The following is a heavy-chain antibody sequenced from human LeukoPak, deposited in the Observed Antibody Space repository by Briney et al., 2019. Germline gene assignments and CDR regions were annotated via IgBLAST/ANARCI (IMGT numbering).Heavy chain of an antibody. CDR3: ASARRAAVAGRFDS. D-gene: IGHD6-19*01. CDR2: IYHSGNT. CDR1: GASMSSNY. V-gene: IGHV4-4*09. Sequence: SETLSLTCNVSGASMSSNYWSWIRQPPGKGLEWIGYIYHSGNTNYSPSLESRVTMSVDESKNQFSLRVHFVSAADTAVYYCASARRAAVAGRFDSWGQGTLVTVAS. J-gene: IGHJ4*02.